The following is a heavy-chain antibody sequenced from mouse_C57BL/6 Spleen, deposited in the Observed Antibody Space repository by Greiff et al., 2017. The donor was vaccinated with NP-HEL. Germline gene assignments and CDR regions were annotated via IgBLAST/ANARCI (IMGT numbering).Heavy chain of an antibody. CDR2: IYPGDGDT. CDR1: GYAFSSYW. D-gene: IGHD1-1*01. V-gene: IGHV1-80*01. Sequence: VQLQQSGAELVKPGASVKISCKASGYAFSSYWMNWVKQRPGKGLEWIGQIYPGDGDTNYNGKVKGKATLTADKSSSTAYMQLSSLTSEDSAVYFCARSYYYGSSGYFDYWGQGTTLTVSS. J-gene: IGHJ2*01. CDR3: ARSYYYGSSGYFDY.